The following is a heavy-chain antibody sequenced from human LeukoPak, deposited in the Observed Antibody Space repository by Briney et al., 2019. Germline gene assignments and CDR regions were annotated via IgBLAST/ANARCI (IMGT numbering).Heavy chain of an antibody. CDR2: ISSDGRST. Sequence: GGSLRLSCSASGFTFRSYAMHWVRQAPGGGLKYVSSISSDGRSTYYADSVKGRFTISRDNSKSALYLQMSSLRPEDTAVYYCVKDKWVDYWGQGTLVTVSS. J-gene: IGHJ4*02. V-gene: IGHV3-64D*09. D-gene: IGHD1-26*01. CDR3: VKDKWVDY. CDR1: GFTFRSYA.